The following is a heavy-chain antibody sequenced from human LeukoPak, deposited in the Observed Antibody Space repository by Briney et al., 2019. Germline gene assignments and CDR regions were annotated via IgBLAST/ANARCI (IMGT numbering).Heavy chain of an antibody. D-gene: IGHD6-19*01. J-gene: IGHJ4*02. CDR3: AKGGASGWYYFDY. V-gene: IGHV3-33*06. Sequence: GRSLRLSCAASGFTFSSYGMHWVRQALGKGLECVAVIWYDGSNKYYADSVKGRFTISRDNSKNMLYLKMNSLRAEDTAVYYCAKGGASGWYYFDYWGQGTLVTVSS. CDR2: IWYDGSNK. CDR1: GFTFSSYG.